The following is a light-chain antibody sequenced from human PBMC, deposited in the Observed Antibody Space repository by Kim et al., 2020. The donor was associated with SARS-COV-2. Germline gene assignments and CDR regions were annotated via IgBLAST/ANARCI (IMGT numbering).Light chain of an antibody. CDR3: QQYGDSPYT. J-gene: IGKJ2*01. Sequence: SLAAGERVTLSCRASQSVSNSYLAWHQQKPGQAPRLLIYDASSRATGIPDRFSGSGSGTDFTLTISRLEPEDFAVYYCQQYGDSPYTFGQGTTGDQ. CDR2: DAS. V-gene: IGKV3-20*01. CDR1: QSVSNSY.